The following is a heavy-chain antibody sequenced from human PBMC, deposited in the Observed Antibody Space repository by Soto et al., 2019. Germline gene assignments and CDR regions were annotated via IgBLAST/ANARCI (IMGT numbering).Heavy chain of an antibody. CDR2: IIPILGIA. CDR1: GGTFSSYT. D-gene: IGHD5-12*01. J-gene: IGHJ4*02. V-gene: IGHV1-69*08. Sequence: QVQLVQSGAEVKKPGSSVKVSCKASGGTFSSYTISWVRQAPGQGLEWMGRIIPILGIANYAQKFQGRVTXXADKSTSTAYMELSSLRSEDTAVYYCAREGVEMANWGQGTLVTVSS. CDR3: AREGVEMAN.